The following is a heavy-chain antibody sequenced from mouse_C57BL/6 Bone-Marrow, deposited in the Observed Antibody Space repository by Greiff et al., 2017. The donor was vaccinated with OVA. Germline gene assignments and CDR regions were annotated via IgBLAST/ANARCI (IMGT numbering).Heavy chain of an antibody. D-gene: IGHD3-1*01. CDR2: ISDGGSYT. CDR1: GFTFSSYA. CDR3: ARVGLGGFAY. J-gene: IGHJ3*01. Sequence: EVQVVESGGGLVKPGGSLKLSCAASGFTFSSYAMSWVRQTPEKRLEWVATISDGGSYTYYPDNVKGRFTISRDNAKNNLYLQMSHLKSEDTAMYYCARVGLGGFAYWGQGTLVTVSA. V-gene: IGHV5-4*01.